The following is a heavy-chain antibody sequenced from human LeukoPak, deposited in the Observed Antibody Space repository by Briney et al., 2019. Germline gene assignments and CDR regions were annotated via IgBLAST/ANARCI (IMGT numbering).Heavy chain of an antibody. CDR3: ARCSPHPYFDY. V-gene: IGHV4-34*01. J-gene: IGHJ4*02. Sequence: ETLSLTCAVYGGSFSGYYWSWIRQPPGKGLEWIGEINHCGSTNYNPSLKSRVTISVDTSKNQFSLKRSSVTAADTAVYYCARCSPHPYFDYWGQGTLVTVSS. CDR2: INHCGST. CDR1: GGSFSGYY.